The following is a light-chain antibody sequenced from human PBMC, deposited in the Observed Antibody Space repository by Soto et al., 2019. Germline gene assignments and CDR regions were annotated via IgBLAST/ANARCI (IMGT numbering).Light chain of an antibody. CDR1: QGIAPY. Sequence: DVQMTQSPSSLSAFVGDRVTITCRASQGIAPYLAWFQQKPGKVPKLLIYATSTLQSGVPSRFSGSGSGTDSTLTTDCLQTEGVGTYYWQKYNSTPLTCGGATEVEIK. J-gene: IGKJ4*02. CDR3: QKYNSTPLT. V-gene: IGKV1-27*01. CDR2: ATS.